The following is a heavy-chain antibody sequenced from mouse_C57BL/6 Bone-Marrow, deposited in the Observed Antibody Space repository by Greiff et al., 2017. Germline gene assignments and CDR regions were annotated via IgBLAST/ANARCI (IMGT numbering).Heavy chain of an antibody. Sequence: QVQLKQSGAELARPGASVKLSCKASGYTFTSYGISWVKQRTGQGLEWIGEIYPRSGNTYYNEKFKGKATLTADKSSSTAYMELRSLTSEDSAVYFCAREGRKLRVDYWGQGTTLTVSS. J-gene: IGHJ2*01. CDR2: IYPRSGNT. CDR3: AREGRKLRVDY. CDR1: GYTFTSYG. V-gene: IGHV1-81*01. D-gene: IGHD1-1*01.